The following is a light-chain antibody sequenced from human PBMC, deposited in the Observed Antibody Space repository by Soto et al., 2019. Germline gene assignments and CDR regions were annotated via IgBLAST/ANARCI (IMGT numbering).Light chain of an antibody. Sequence: VLNQSPGTLSLSPGERVTLSCRASQSVDINLAWYQQKPGQAPRLLIYGASTRAIDMPGRFSGRGSGTEFTLTISSLQSEDFAVYYCQQYRNWPRTFGQGTKVDIK. CDR2: GAS. CDR3: QQYRNWPRT. J-gene: IGKJ1*01. CDR1: QSVDIN. V-gene: IGKV3-15*01.